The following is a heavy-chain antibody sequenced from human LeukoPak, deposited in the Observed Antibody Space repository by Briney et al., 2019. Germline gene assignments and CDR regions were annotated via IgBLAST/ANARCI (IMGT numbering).Heavy chain of an antibody. J-gene: IGHJ4*02. D-gene: IGHD2-2*01. CDR3: ARSTPSDFYFDY. CDR2: IKQDASEI. Sequence: GGSLRLSCAASGFTFSNYWMSWVRQAPGRGLEWVANIKQDASEIYYVGSVKGRFIISRDNAKNPLFLQMNNLRAEDTAVYYCARSTPSDFYFDYWGQGTLVTVSS. CDR1: GFTFSNYW. V-gene: IGHV3-7*01.